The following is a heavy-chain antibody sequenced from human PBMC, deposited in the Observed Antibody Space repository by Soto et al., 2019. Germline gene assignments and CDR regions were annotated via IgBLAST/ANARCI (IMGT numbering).Heavy chain of an antibody. CDR1: GYTFTSYG. CDR2: ISAYNGNT. CDR3: AKVSCSGGSCYFQH. V-gene: IGHV1-18*01. J-gene: IGHJ1*01. D-gene: IGHD2-15*01. Sequence: ASVKVSCKASGYTFTSYGISWVRQAPGQGLEWMGWISAYNGNTNYAQKLQGRVTMTTDTSTSTAYMELNSLRAEDTAVYYCAKVSCSGGSCYFQHWGQGTLVTVSS.